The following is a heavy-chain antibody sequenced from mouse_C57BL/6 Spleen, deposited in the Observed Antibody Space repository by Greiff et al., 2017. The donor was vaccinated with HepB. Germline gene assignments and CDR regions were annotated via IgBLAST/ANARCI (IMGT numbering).Heavy chain of an antibody. D-gene: IGHD2-2*01. CDR2: INPNNGGT. V-gene: IGHV1-22*01. Sequence: EVKLMESGPELVKPGASVKMSCKASGYTFTDYNMHWVKQSHGKSLEWIGYINPNNGGTSYNQKFKGKATLTVNKSSSTAYMELRSLTSEDSAVYYCARDENYGYDRFAYWGQGTLVTVSA. CDR1: GYTFTDYN. J-gene: IGHJ3*01. CDR3: ARDENYGYDRFAY.